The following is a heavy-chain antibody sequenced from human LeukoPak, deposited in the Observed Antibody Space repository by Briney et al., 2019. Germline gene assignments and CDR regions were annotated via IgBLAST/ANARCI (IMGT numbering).Heavy chain of an antibody. CDR2: ISAYNGNT. Sequence: ASVKVSCKASGYTFTSYGISWVRQAPGQGLEWMGWISAYNGNTNYAQKLQGRVTMTTDTSTSTAYMELRSLRSDDTAVYYCARVGGMATIKDYYYGMDVWGQGTTVTVSS. CDR3: ARVGGMATIKDYYYGMDV. V-gene: IGHV1-18*01. CDR1: GYTFTSYG. D-gene: IGHD5-24*01. J-gene: IGHJ6*02.